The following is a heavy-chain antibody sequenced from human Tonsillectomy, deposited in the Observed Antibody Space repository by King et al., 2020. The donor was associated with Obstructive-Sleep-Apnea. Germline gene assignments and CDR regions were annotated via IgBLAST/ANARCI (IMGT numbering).Heavy chain of an antibody. CDR3: ARVPRITIFGVVTGPWFDP. CDR1: GGSISSSSYY. D-gene: IGHD3-3*01. V-gene: IGHV4-39*07. Sequence: QLQESGPGLVKPSETLSLTCTVSGGSISSSSYYWGWIRQPPGKGLEWIGSIYYSGSTYYNPSLKSRDTISVDTSKNQFSLKLSSVTAADTAVYYCARVPRITIFGVVTGPWFDPWGQGTLVTVSS. CDR2: IYYSGST. J-gene: IGHJ5*02.